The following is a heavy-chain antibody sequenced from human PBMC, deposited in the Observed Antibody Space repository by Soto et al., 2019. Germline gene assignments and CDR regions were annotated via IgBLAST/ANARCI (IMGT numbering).Heavy chain of an antibody. Sequence: PSATLSLPCSVSGGSISSSNYYWAWIRQPPGKGLEWIGSIYYIGNTYYNPSLKSRVTMSVATSKNQFSLKVTSVTAAATAISYWAGEDRTSRYSYDYWDRGTMGTVSS. J-gene: IGHJ4*02. CDR2: IYYIGNT. V-gene: IGHV4-39*01. CDR3: AGEDRTSRYSYDY. D-gene: IGHD1-1*01. CDR1: GGSISSSNYY.